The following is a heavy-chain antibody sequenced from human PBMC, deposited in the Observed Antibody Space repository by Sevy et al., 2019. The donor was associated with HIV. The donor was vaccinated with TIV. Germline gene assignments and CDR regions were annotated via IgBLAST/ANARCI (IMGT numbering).Heavy chain of an antibody. CDR3: ARGGSYYYDSSGYPLGRYYYMDV. V-gene: IGHV3-66*02. Sequence: GGSLRLSCAASGFTVSSNYMSWVRQAPGKGLEWVSVIYSGGSTYYADSVKGRFTISRDNSKNTLYLQMNSLRAEDTAVYYCARGGSYYYDSSGYPLGRYYYMDVWGKGTTVTVSS. J-gene: IGHJ6*03. CDR2: IYSGGST. CDR1: GFTVSSNY. D-gene: IGHD3-22*01.